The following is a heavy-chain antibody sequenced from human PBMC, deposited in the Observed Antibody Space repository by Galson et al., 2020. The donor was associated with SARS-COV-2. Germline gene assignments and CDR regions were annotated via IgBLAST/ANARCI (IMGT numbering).Heavy chain of an antibody. CDR3: ARHSAEGYNWNYYYMDV. CDR1: GLSIASSGHY. Sequence: SQTLSLTCDVSGLSIASSGHYWGWIRQRPGKGLAWLGTIPYSGDPPFSPSLRSRVNLSVDTSKNQFSLKLSSVTAADTGVYFCARHSAEGYNWNYYYMDVWGKGT. CDR2: IPYSGDP. J-gene: IGHJ6*03. V-gene: IGHV4-39*01. D-gene: IGHD1-20*01.